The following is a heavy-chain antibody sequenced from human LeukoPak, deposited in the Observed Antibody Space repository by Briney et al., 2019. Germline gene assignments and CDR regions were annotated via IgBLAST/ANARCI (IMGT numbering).Heavy chain of an antibody. D-gene: IGHD4-11*01. CDR1: GGSISSGDYY. V-gene: IGHV4-30-4*01. Sequence: SETLSLTCTVSGGSISSGDYYWSWIRQPPGKSLEWIGYIYYSGSTYYNPSLKSRVTISVDTSKNQFSLKLSSVTAADTAVYYCARGDSNYALSFDPWGQGTLVTVSS. J-gene: IGHJ5*02. CDR2: IYYSGST. CDR3: ARGDSNYALSFDP.